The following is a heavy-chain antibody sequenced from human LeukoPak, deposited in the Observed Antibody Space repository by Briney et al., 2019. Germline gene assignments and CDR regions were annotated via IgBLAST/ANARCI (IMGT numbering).Heavy chain of an antibody. V-gene: IGHV3-72*01. J-gene: IGHJ3*02. CDR2: TRNKVRGYTA. D-gene: IGHD3-16*01. Sequence: GSLRLSCAASGVTLSDHHMDWVRQAPGKGLEWVGRTRNKVRGYTAEYAASVKGRFTISRDDSKTSVYLQMKSLKTEDTAVYFCARDGGEGDNSAFDIWGQGTAVTVSS. CDR1: GVTLSDHH. CDR3: ARDGGEGDNSAFDI.